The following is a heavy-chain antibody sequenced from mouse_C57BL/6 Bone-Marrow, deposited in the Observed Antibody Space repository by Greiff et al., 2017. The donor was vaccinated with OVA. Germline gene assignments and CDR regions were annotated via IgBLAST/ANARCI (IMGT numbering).Heavy chain of an antibody. CDR1: GYTFTSYW. J-gene: IGHJ2*01. V-gene: IGHV1-64*01. D-gene: IGHD1-1*01. Sequence: QVQLQQPGAELVKPGASVKLSCKASGYTFTSYWMHWVKQRQGQGLEWIGMIHPNSGSTNYNEKFKSKATLPVDKSSSTAYMQLSSLTSEDSAVYYCAEGSSYAGYVDYWGQGTTLTVSS. CDR3: AEGSSYAGYVDY. CDR2: IHPNSGST.